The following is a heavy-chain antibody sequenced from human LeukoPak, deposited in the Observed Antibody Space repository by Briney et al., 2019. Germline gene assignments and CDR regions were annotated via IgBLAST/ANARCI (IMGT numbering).Heavy chain of an antibody. Sequence: SETLSLTCTVYGGSFSGYYWSWIRQPPGKGLEWIGEINHSGSTNYNPSLKSRVTISVDTSKNQFSLKLSSVTAADTAVYYCARDSGLGSGSSDAFDIWGQGTMVTVSS. CDR3: ARDSGLGSGSSDAFDI. CDR1: GGSFSGYY. CDR2: INHSGST. J-gene: IGHJ3*02. D-gene: IGHD3-10*01. V-gene: IGHV4-34*01.